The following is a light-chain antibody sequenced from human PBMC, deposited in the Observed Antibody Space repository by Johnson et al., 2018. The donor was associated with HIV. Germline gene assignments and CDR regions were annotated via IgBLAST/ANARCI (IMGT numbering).Light chain of an antibody. CDR2: DNN. CDR3: GTWDSSLSAGGV. J-gene: IGLJ1*01. Sequence: QSVLTQPPSVSAAPGQKVTISCSGSSSNIGNNYVSWYQQLPGTAPKLLIYDNNKRPSGIPDRFSGSNSGTSATLGITGLQTWDEADYYCGTWDSSLSAGGVFGTGTKVTVL. CDR1: SSNIGNNY. V-gene: IGLV1-51*01.